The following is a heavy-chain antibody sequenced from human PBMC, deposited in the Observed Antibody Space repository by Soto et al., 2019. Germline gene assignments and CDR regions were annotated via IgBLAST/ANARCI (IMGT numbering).Heavy chain of an antibody. V-gene: IGHV3-33*01. CDR3: ARGGQPGTDDY. J-gene: IGHJ4*02. CDR2: IWYDGSNK. D-gene: IGHD1-1*01. CDR1: GFTFSSYG. Sequence: GGSLRLSCAASGFTFSSYGMHWVRQAPGKGLEWVAVIWYDGSNKYYADSVKGRFTISRDNSKNTLYLQMNSLRAEDTAVYYCARGGQPGTDDYWGQGTLVTVST.